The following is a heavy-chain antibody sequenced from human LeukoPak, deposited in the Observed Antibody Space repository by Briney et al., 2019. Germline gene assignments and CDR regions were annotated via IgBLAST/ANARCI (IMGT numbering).Heavy chain of an antibody. CDR2: ISAGGSSGVTI. CDR1: GFTFSYYS. CDR3: ARRYCSSTSCLFDY. J-gene: IGHJ4*02. D-gene: IGHD2-2*01. Sequence: PGGSLRLSCAASGFTFSYYSMNWVRQAPGKGLEWVSYISAGGSSGVTIYYADSVKGRFTISRDNAKNSLYLQMNSLRAEDTAVYYCARRYCSSTSCLFDYWGQGTLVTVSS. V-gene: IGHV3-48*04.